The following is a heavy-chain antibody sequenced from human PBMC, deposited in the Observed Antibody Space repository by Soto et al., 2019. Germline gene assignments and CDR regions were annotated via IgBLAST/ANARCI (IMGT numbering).Heavy chain of an antibody. CDR3: ARRSSSWYFDY. J-gene: IGHJ4*02. V-gene: IGHV3-23*01. Sequence: EVQLLESGGGLVQPGGSLRLSCAASGFTFSSYAMNWVRQAPGKGLEWVSVISGSDGSTYYADSVKGRFTISRDNFKNTLHLQMNSLRAEDTAVYYCARRSSSWYFDYWGQVTLVTVSS. CDR2: ISGSDGST. D-gene: IGHD6-13*01. CDR1: GFTFSSYA.